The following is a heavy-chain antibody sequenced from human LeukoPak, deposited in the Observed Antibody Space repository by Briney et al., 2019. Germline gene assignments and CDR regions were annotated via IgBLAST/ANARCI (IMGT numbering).Heavy chain of an antibody. CDR3: ARDAFASSWPNYYYGVDV. V-gene: IGHV3-21*01. CDR2: ISSGSSDI. Sequence: SGGSLRLSCAPSGFTLSTYSMNWVRQAPGKGLEWVSSISSGSSDIYYADSVKGRFTISRDNAKNSLFLQMNSLRVEDTAVYYCARDAFASSWPNYYYGVDVWGQGTMVTVSS. J-gene: IGHJ6*02. CDR1: GFTLSTYS. D-gene: IGHD6-13*01.